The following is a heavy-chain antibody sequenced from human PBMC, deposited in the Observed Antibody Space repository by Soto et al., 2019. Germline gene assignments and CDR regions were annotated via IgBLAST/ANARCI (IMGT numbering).Heavy chain of an antibody. CDR1: GYTLTELS. CDR2: IIPIFGTA. V-gene: IGHV1-69*13. Sequence: ASVKVSCKVSGYTLTELSMHWVRQAPGKGLEWMGGIIPIFGTANYAQKFQGRVTITADESTSTAYMELSSLRSEDTAVYYCARAAEYCSGGSCYYFYYYYYYGMDFWGQGTSVTVSS. D-gene: IGHD2-15*01. J-gene: IGHJ6*02. CDR3: ARAAEYCSGGSCYYFYYYYYYGMDF.